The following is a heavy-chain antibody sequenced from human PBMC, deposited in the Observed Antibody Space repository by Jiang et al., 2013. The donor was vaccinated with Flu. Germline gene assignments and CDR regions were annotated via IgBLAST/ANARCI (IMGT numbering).Heavy chain of an antibody. CDR2: IYYSGST. CDR3: ARGKYYDSSGYYY. CDR1: GGSISSYY. Sequence: GPGLVKPSETLSLTCTVSGGSISSYYWSWIRQPPGKGLEWIGYIYYSGSTNYNPSLKSRVTISVDTSKNQFSLKLSSVTAADTAVYYCARGKYYDSSGYYYSGQGTLVTVSS. V-gene: IGHV4-59*01. D-gene: IGHD3-22*01. J-gene: IGHJ4*02.